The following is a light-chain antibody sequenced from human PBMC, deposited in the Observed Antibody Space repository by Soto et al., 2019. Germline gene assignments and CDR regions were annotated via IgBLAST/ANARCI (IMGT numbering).Light chain of an antibody. CDR3: ATWDDSLGGQV. CDR1: SSNIGRNY. V-gene: IGLV1-47*01. CDR2: RDN. Sequence: QSVLTQTPSVSGTPGQRVNISCSGSSSNIGRNYVYWYHQFPGMAPKLLIYRDNERPSGVSVRFSGSKSGTSASLAISGLRSGDEADYHCATWDDSLGGQVFGGGTKLTVL. J-gene: IGLJ2*01.